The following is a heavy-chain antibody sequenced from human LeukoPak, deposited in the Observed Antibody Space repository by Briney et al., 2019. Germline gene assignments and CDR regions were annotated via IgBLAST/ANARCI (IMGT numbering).Heavy chain of an antibody. Sequence: GGSLRLSCAASGFTFSSYWMSWVRQAPGKGLGWVANIKQDGSEKYYVDSVKGRFTISRDNAKNSLYLQMNSLRAEDTAVYYCARDKGYSYGLTGMDVWGQGTTVTVSS. V-gene: IGHV3-7*04. D-gene: IGHD5-18*01. J-gene: IGHJ6*02. CDR1: GFTFSSYW. CDR2: IKQDGSEK. CDR3: ARDKGYSYGLTGMDV.